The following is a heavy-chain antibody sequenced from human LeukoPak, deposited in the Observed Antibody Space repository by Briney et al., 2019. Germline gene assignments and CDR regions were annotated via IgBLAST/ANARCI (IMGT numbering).Heavy chain of an antibody. CDR3: ARDPAAAATRFAAFDI. D-gene: IGHD2-15*01. CDR1: GGSISSYY. Sequence: SETLSLTCTVSGGSISSYYWSWIRQPAGKGLEWIGRIYTSGSINYNPSLKSRVTMSVDTSKNQFSLKLSSVTAADTAVYYCARDPAAAATRFAAFDIWGQGTMVTVSS. V-gene: IGHV4-4*07. CDR2: IYTSGSI. J-gene: IGHJ3*02.